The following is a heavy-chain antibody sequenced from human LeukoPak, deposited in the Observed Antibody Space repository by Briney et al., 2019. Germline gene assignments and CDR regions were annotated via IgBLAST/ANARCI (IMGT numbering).Heavy chain of an antibody. CDR1: GFTFSSYS. V-gene: IGHV3-21*01. D-gene: IGHD5-12*01. CDR2: ISSSSSYI. Sequence: GGSLRLSCAASGFTFSSYSMNWVRQAPGKGLEWVSSISSSSSYIYYADSVKGRFTISRDNAKNSLYLQMNSLRAEDTAVYYCARDLRYSADGGFDYWGQGTLVTVSS. J-gene: IGHJ4*02. CDR3: ARDLRYSADGGFDY.